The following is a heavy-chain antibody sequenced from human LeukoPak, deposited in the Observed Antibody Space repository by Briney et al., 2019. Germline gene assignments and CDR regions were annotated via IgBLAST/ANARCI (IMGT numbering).Heavy chain of an antibody. J-gene: IGHJ4*02. CDR3: ARDQCIGPNCQVALDS. CDR1: GFTFSSYW. V-gene: IGHV3-74*01. CDR2: VNSDGSST. Sequence: GGSLRLSCAASGFTFSSYWMHWVRQAPWKELVWVSRVNSDGSSTRYADSVKGRFTISRDNAKNTLDLQMNSLRGEDTAVYYCARDQCIGPNCQVALDSWGQGTLVTVSS. D-gene: IGHD1-1*01.